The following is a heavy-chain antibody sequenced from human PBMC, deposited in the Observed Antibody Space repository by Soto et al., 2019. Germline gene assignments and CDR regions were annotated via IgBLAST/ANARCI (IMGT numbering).Heavy chain of an antibody. Sequence: QVQLRQWGAGLLKPSETLSLTCAVYGDSFSAYHWNWIRQPPGKGLEWIGDINHSGSTNYNPSLPSRVTISIDTSKTQFSLKLTSVTAADTAVYYCATKDMATMSGNSWGQGTLVTVSS. D-gene: IGHD3-10*01. V-gene: IGHV4-34*01. J-gene: IGHJ4*02. CDR2: INHSGST. CDR3: ATKDMATMSGNS. CDR1: GDSFSAYH.